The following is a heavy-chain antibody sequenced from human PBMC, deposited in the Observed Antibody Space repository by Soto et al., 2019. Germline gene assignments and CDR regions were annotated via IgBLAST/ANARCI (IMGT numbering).Heavy chain of an antibody. CDR2: ITSNGDYT. CDR3: ARGGIRGWYMD. Sequence: PGGSLRLSCAASGFTFSTYAMHWVRQAPGKGLEYVSAITSNGDYTYYINSVKGRFTISRDNSKNTLSLQMGSLRPEDTAVYYCARGGIRGWYMDWGQGTLVTVSS. D-gene: IGHD6-19*01. V-gene: IGHV3-64*01. CDR1: GFTFSTYA. J-gene: IGHJ4*02.